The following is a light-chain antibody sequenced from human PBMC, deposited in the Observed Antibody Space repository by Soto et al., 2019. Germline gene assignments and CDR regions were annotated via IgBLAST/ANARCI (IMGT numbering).Light chain of an antibody. V-gene: IGKV3-20*01. CDR1: QSVTSTY. CDR3: HCELVDSSRLYS. J-gene: IGKJ2*03. Sequence: EILLTQSPGTLSLSPGETATLSCRASQSVTSTYLAWYQQRPGQSPRLIIYGGSTRATGFPDRFSGGGSGTECTLPISRLEPEDSAVYYCHCELVDSSRLYSFGQGTKLEI. CDR2: GGS.